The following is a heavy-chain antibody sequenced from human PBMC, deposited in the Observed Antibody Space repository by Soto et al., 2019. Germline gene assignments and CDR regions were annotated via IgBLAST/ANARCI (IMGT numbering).Heavy chain of an antibody. V-gene: IGHV3-21*01. CDR1: GFTFSSYS. J-gene: IGHJ6*02. CDR3: AREREYQLPHGLFSYYYGMDV. Sequence: EVQLVESGGGLVKPGGSLRLSCAASGFTFSSYSMNWVRQAPGKGLEWVSSISSSSSYIYYADSVKGRFTIYRDNAKNSLYLQMNSLRAEDTAVYYCAREREYQLPHGLFSYYYGMDVWGQGTTVTVSS. D-gene: IGHD2-2*01. CDR2: ISSSSSYI.